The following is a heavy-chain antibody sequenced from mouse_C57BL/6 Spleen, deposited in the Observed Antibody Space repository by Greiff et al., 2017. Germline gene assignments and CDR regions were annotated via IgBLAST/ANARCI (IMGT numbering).Heavy chain of an antibody. Sequence: QVQLQQPGTELVKPGASVKLSCKASGYTFTSYWMHWVKQRPGQGLEWIGNINPSNGGTNYNEKFKSKATLTVDKSSSTAYMQLSSLTSEDSAVYDCARGGENSAWFAYWGQGTLVTVSA. V-gene: IGHV1-53*01. CDR3: ARGGENSAWFAY. CDR1: GYTFTSYW. CDR2: INPSNGGT. J-gene: IGHJ3*01.